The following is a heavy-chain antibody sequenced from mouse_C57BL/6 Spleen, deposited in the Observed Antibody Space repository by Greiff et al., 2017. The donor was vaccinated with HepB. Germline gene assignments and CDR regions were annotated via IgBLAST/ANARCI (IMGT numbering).Heavy chain of an antibody. D-gene: IGHD2-2*01. J-gene: IGHJ2*01. V-gene: IGHV5-4*03. CDR1: GFTFSSYA. Sequence: EVMLVESGGGLVKPGGSLKLSCAASGFTFSSYAMSWVRQTPEKRLEWVATISDGGSYTYYPDNVKGRFTISRDNDKNNLYLQMSHLKSEDTAMYYCARGRLRTLYYFDYWGQGTTLTVAS. CDR3: ARGRLRTLYYFDY. CDR2: ISDGGSYT.